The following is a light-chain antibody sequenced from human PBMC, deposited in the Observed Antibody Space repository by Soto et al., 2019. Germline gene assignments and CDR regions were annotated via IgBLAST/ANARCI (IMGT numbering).Light chain of an antibody. CDR2: WAS. CDR3: QQYYSTPT. Sequence: DIVMTQSPDSLAVSLGKRATINCKSSQSVLYSSNNKNYLAWYQQKPGQPPKLLIYWASTRESGVPDRFSGSGSGTDFTLAISSLQAEDVADYYCQQYYSTPTFGQGTKVEIK. CDR1: QSVLYSSNNKNY. J-gene: IGKJ1*01. V-gene: IGKV4-1*01.